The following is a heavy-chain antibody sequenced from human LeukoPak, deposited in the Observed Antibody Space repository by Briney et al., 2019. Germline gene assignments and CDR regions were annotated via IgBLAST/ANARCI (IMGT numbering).Heavy chain of an antibody. J-gene: IGHJ4*02. Sequence: ASVKVSCKASGYTFTNYGISWVRQAPGQGLEWMGWISGYNGNTNYAQKFQGRITMTTDTSTSTGYMELRSLRSDDTAVYYCARAFTVVKGKDYWGQGTLVTVSS. D-gene: IGHD4-23*01. CDR3: ARAFTVVKGKDY. V-gene: IGHV1-18*01. CDR1: GYTFTNYG. CDR2: ISGYNGNT.